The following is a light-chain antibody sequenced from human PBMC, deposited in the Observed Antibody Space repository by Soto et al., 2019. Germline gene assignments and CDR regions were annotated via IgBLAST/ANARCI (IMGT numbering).Light chain of an antibody. J-gene: IGKJ3*01. CDR2: GAS. CDR3: QQDGSSPT. Sequence: EIVLTQSPGTLSVSPGERATLSCRASQSVSSSYLAWYQQKPGQAPRLLIYGASSRATAIPDRFSGSGSGTDFTLTISRLEPEDFGVYYWQQDGSSPTFGPGTKVVIK. CDR1: QSVSSSY. V-gene: IGKV3-20*01.